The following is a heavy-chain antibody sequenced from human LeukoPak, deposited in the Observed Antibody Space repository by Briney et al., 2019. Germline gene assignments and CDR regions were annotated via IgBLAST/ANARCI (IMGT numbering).Heavy chain of an antibody. CDR2: IYYSGNT. Sequence: AETLSLTCTVSGVSISSSNSYWGWIRQPPGKGLEWIGSIYYSGNTYYSASLKSQVSISIETSKNQFSLKLSSVTAADTAVYYCAKSGYSYGADSLDIWGQGTMVTVSS. D-gene: IGHD5-18*01. J-gene: IGHJ3*02. CDR3: AKSGYSYGADSLDI. CDR1: GVSISSSNSY. V-gene: IGHV4-39*07.